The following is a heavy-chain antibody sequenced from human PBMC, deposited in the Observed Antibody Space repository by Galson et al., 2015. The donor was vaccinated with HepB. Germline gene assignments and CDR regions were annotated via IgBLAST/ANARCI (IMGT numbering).Heavy chain of an antibody. V-gene: IGHV3-23*01. CDR3: AKEKWLVFSRVYYFDY. CDR1: GFTFSSYA. D-gene: IGHD6-19*01. CDR2: ISGSGGST. Sequence: SLRLSCAASGFTFSSYAMSWVRQAPGKGLEWVSAISGSGGSTYYADSVKGRFTISRDNSKNTLYLRMNSLRAEDTAVYYCAKEKWLVFSRVYYFDYWGQGTLVTVSS. J-gene: IGHJ4*02.